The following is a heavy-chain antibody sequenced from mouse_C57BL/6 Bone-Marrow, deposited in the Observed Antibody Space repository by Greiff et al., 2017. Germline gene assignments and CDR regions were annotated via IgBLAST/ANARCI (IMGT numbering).Heavy chain of an antibody. V-gene: IGHV1-80*01. Sequence: QVQLKQSGAELVKPGASVKISCKASGYAFSIYWMNWVKQRPGKGLEWIGQIYPGDGDTNYNGKFKGKATLTADKSSSTAYMQLSRLTSEDSAVYFCARGGVYYGSRHWYFDVWGTGTTVTVSS. CDR3: ARGGVYYGSRHWYFDV. CDR1: GYAFSIYW. CDR2: IYPGDGDT. D-gene: IGHD1-1*01. J-gene: IGHJ1*03.